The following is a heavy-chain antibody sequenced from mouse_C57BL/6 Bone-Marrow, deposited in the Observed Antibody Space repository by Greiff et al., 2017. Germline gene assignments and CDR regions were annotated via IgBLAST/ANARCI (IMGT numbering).Heavy chain of an antibody. Sequence: QVQLQQSGPGLVQPSQSLSITCTVSGFSLTSYGVHWVRQSPGKGLEWLGVIWRGGSTDYNAAFMSRLSITKDNSKSQVFFKMNSLQADDTAIYYCAKKGKKLLGGAMDYWGQGTSVTGSS. V-gene: IGHV2-5*01. CDR3: AKKGKKLLGGAMDY. J-gene: IGHJ4*01. D-gene: IGHD1-1*01. CDR1: GFSLTSYG. CDR2: IWRGGST.